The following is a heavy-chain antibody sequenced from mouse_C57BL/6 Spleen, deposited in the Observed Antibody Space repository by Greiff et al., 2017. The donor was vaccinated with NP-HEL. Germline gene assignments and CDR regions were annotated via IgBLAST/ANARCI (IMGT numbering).Heavy chain of an antibody. V-gene: IGHV1-15*01. CDR3: TRDGSSYGFDY. CDR2: IDPETGGT. D-gene: IGHD1-1*01. CDR1: GYTFTDYE. Sequence: VKLMESGAELVRPGASVTLSCKASGYTFTDYEMHWVKQTPVHGLEWIGAIDPETGGTAYNQKFKGKAILTADKSSSTAYMELRSLTSEDSAVYYCTRDGSSYGFDYWGQGTTLTVSS. J-gene: IGHJ2*01.